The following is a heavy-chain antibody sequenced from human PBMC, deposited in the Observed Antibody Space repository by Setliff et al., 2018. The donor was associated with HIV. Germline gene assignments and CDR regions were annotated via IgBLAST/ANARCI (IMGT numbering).Heavy chain of an antibody. D-gene: IGHD5-12*01. CDR2: INTHTGNT. J-gene: IGHJ4*02. CDR1: GYNLHNYG. CDR3: ARGKTWLRFLDY. Sequence: GASVKVSCKASGYNLHNYGITWVRQAPGQGLEWMGWINTHTGNTNSAQRFQGRVTMTTDTSTSTAYMEPRSLRSDDTAVYYCARGKTWLRFLDYWGQGTLVTVSS. V-gene: IGHV1-18*01.